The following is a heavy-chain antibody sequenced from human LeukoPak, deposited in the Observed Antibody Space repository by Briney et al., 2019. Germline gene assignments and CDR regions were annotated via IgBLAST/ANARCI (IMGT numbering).Heavy chain of an antibody. D-gene: IGHD1-26*01. CDR2: IIPIFGTA. Sequence: GASVKVSCKASGGTFSSYAISWVRQAPGQGLEWMGGIIPIFGTANYAQKFQGRVTITTDESTSTAYMELSSLRSEDTAVYYCARLAQIMGATDAFDIWGQGTMVTVSS. V-gene: IGHV1-69*05. CDR3: ARLAQIMGATDAFDI. J-gene: IGHJ3*02. CDR1: GGTFSSYA.